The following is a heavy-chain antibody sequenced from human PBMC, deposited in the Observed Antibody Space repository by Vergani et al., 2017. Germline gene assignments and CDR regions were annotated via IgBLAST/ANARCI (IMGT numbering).Heavy chain of an antibody. V-gene: IGHV4-59*01. D-gene: IGHD1-26*01. CDR2: IYYSGST. J-gene: IGHJ6*03. Sequence: QVQLQESGPGLVKPSETLSLTCTVSGGSISSYYWSWIRQPPGKGLEWIGYIYYSGSTNYNPSLKSRVTISVDTSKNQFSLKLSSVTAADTAVYYCARASRGSYYGGYYYYYMDVGGKGTTVTVSS. CDR1: GGSISSYY. CDR3: ARASRGSYYGGYYYYYMDV.